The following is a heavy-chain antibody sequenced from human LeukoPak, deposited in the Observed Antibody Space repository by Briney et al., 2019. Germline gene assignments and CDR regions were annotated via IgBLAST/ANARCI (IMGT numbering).Heavy chain of an antibody. J-gene: IGHJ4*02. Sequence: PSETLSLTCTVSGGSIGYYYWSWIRQPPGKGLEWIGYIYYSGSTNYNPSLKSRVTISVATSKNQFSLKLNSVTAADTAVYYCARFEMVVAATAFDYWGQGTLVTVSS. CDR2: IYYSGST. D-gene: IGHD2-15*01. CDR3: ARFEMVVAATAFDY. CDR1: GGSIGYYY. V-gene: IGHV4-59*01.